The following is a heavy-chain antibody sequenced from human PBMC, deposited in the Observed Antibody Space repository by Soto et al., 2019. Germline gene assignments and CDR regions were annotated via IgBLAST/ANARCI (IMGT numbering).Heavy chain of an antibody. D-gene: IGHD6-6*01. J-gene: IGHJ6*02. CDR3: AREASYRAARPHYYGMDV. Sequence: ASVKVSCKASGYTFTSYGISWVRQAPGQGLEWMGWISAYNGNTNYAQKLQGRVTMTTGTSTSTAYMELRSLRSDDTAVYYCAREASYRAARPHYYGMDVWGQGTTVTV. CDR1: GYTFTSYG. V-gene: IGHV1-18*01. CDR2: ISAYNGNT.